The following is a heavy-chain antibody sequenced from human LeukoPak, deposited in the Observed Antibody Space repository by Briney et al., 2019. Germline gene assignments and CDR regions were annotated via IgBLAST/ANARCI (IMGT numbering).Heavy chain of an antibody. CDR3: ATGSAGDFDY. CDR2: ISWDSGTI. V-gene: IGHV3-9*01. Sequence: GGSLRLSCAAAGFTFEDYAMHWVRQAPGKGLEWVSGISWDSGTIGYADSVKGRFTISRDNAKNSLYLQMNSLRAEDTALYYCATGSAGDFDYWGQGTLVTVSS. CDR1: GFTFEDYA. D-gene: IGHD6-13*01. J-gene: IGHJ4*02.